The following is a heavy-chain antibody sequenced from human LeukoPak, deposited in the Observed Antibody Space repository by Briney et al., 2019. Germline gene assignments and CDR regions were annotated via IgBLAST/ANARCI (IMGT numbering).Heavy chain of an antibody. CDR1: GYSISSGYY. Sequence: SETLSLTCAASGYSISSGYYWGWIRQPPGKGLEWIGSIYHSGSTYYNPSLKSRVTISVDTSKNQFSLKLSSVTAADTAVYYCARLSYDYVWGSYRYDAYFDYWGQGTLVTVSS. J-gene: IGHJ4*02. D-gene: IGHD3-16*02. CDR3: ARLSYDYVWGSYRYDAYFDY. CDR2: IYHSGST. V-gene: IGHV4-38-2*01.